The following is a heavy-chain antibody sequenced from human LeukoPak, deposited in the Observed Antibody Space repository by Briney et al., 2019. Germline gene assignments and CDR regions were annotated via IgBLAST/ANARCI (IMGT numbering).Heavy chain of an antibody. CDR3: AKDRSGMAAPIPPDAFDI. D-gene: IGHD6-13*01. V-gene: IGHV3-23*01. Sequence: QSGGSLRLSCAASGFTFSSYGMSWVRQGPGKGLEWVSAISDRGGSTYYADSVKGRFTISRDNSKNTLYLQMNSLRAEDTAVYYCAKDRSGMAAPIPPDAFDIWGQGTMVTVSS. J-gene: IGHJ3*02. CDR1: GFTFSSYG. CDR2: ISDRGGST.